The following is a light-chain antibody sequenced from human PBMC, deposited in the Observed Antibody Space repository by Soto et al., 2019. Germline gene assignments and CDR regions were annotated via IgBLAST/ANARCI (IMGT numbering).Light chain of an antibody. CDR2: GAT. CDR3: QQYNDWWT. Sequence: EKVMTQSPVTLSVSPGERATLSCRASQSVRSNLAWYQQKPGQAPRLLIYGATTRATGIPARFSGSGSGTEFTLTISSLQSEDFAVYYCQQYNDWWTLGQGTKVDIK. J-gene: IGKJ1*01. CDR1: QSVRSN. V-gene: IGKV3-15*01.